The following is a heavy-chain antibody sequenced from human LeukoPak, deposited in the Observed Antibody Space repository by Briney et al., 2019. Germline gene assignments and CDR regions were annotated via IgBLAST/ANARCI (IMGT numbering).Heavy chain of an antibody. J-gene: IGHJ6*03. CDR2: IYTSGST. D-gene: IGHD6-13*01. Sequence: SETLSLTCAVSGGSISSGHYYWSWIRQPAGKGLEWIGRIYTSGSTNYNPSLKSRVTISVDTSKNQFSLKLSSVTAADTAVYYCAREAAAAEYYYYYYMDVWGKGTTVTISS. V-gene: IGHV4-61*02. CDR1: GGSISSGHYY. CDR3: AREAAAAEYYYYYYMDV.